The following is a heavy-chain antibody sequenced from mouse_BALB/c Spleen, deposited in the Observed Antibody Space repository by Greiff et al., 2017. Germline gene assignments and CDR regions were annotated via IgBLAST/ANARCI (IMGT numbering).Heavy chain of an antibody. V-gene: IGHV1S135*01. J-gene: IGHJ4*01. Sequence: VQLQQSGPELMKPGASVKISCKASGYSFTSYYMHWVKQSHGKSREWIGYIDPFNGGTSYNQKFKGKATLTVDKSSSTAYMHLSSLTSEDSAVYYCARGNRYDMGMDYWGQGTSVTVSS. D-gene: IGHD2-14*01. CDR1: GYSFTSYY. CDR3: ARGNRYDMGMDY. CDR2: IDPFNGGT.